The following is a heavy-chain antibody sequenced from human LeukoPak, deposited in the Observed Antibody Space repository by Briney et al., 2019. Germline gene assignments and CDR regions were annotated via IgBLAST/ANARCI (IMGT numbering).Heavy chain of an antibody. V-gene: IGHV4-34*01. Sequence: SETLSLTCAVYGGFFIGYYWGWLRQPPGKGLEWLGEINPSGSTNVNPSLKSRVTMSVDTPTHHFSLKLSSLTAADTAVYCCARDRPDYDSLAGSFKGLPDLDFWGQGTLVTVSS. CDR3: ARDRPDYDSLAGSFKGLPDLDF. D-gene: IGHD3-9*01. J-gene: IGHJ4*02. CDR1: GGFFIGYY. CDR2: INPSGST.